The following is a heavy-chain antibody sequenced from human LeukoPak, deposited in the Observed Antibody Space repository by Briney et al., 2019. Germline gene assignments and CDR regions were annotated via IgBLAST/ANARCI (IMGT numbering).Heavy chain of an antibody. CDR3: ARDSPDFDSGRKNYFDY. CDR2: ISAYNGNT. D-gene: IGHD1-26*01. J-gene: IGHJ4*02. V-gene: IGHV1-18*01. CDR1: GYTFTSYG. Sequence: ASLKVSCKASGYTFTSYGISWVRQAPGQRLEWMGWISAYNGNTNYAKKFQGRVTMTTDTSTSTAYMELRSLRSDDTAVYYCARDSPDFDSGRKNYFDYWGQGTLVTVSS.